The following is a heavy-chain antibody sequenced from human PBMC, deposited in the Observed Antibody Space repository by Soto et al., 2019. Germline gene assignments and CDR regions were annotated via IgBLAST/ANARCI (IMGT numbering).Heavy chain of an antibody. Sequence: GASVKVSFKASGGTFSSYAISWVRQAPGQGLEWMGGIIPIFGTANYAQKFQGRVTITADESTSTAYMELSSLRSEDTAVYYCARDASRKLSRPYGMDVWGQGTTVTVSS. J-gene: IGHJ6*02. V-gene: IGHV1-69*13. CDR1: GGTFSSYA. CDR2: IIPIFGTA. CDR3: ARDASRKLSRPYGMDV.